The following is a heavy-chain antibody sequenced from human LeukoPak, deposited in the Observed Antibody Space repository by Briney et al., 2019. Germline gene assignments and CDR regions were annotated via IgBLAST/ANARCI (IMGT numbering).Heavy chain of an antibody. CDR3: ARVEMATIQ. Sequence: PSETLSLTCTVSGGSISSYYWSWIRQPPGKGLEWIGYIYYSGSTNYNPSLKSRVTISVDTSKNQFPLKLSSVTAADTAVYYCARVEMATIQWGQGTLVTVSS. CDR2: IYYSGST. J-gene: IGHJ4*02. D-gene: IGHD5-24*01. CDR1: GGSISSYY. V-gene: IGHV4-59*01.